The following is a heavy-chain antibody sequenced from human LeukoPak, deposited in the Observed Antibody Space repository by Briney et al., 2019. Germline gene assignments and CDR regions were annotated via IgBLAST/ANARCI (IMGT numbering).Heavy chain of an antibody. V-gene: IGHV6-1*01. D-gene: IGHD6-13*01. CDR1: GDSGSSNSAA. Sequence: QTLSLTRAISGDSGSSNSAAWNWIRQSPSRGPEWLGRTYYRAKRYNDSALSGRNRITINPDTTKNPFSLQLNSVTPEDTAVYCCAREYEQQLAYDAFDIWGQGTMVTVSS. CDR2: TYYRAKRYN. J-gene: IGHJ3*02. CDR3: AREYEQQLAYDAFDI.